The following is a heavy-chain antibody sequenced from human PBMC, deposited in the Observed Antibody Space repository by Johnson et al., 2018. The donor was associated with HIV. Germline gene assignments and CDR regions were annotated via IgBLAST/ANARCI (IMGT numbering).Heavy chain of an antibody. CDR2: ISYDGSNK. V-gene: IGHV3-30*04. CDR1: GFTFSNYA. Sequence: QVQLVESGGGLAQPGRSLRLSCAASGFTFSNYAMNWVRQAPGKGLEWVAVISYDGSNKYYADSVKGRFTIPRDNSKNTLYLQMNSLRAEDTAVYYCASSWGNAFDIWGQGTMVTVSS. CDR3: ASSWGNAFDI. J-gene: IGHJ3*02. D-gene: IGHD7-27*01.